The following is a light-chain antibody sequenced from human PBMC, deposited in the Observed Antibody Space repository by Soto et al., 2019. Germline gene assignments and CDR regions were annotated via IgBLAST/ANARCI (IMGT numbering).Light chain of an antibody. Sequence: DIQMTQSPSTLSASVGDRVTITCRASQSISSWLVWYQQKPGKAPKLLIYKASSLESGVPSRFSGSGSGTEFTLTISSLQPDDFATYYCQQYNNYSYTFGQGTKLEI. CDR2: KAS. J-gene: IGKJ2*01. CDR1: QSISSW. V-gene: IGKV1-5*03. CDR3: QQYNNYSYT.